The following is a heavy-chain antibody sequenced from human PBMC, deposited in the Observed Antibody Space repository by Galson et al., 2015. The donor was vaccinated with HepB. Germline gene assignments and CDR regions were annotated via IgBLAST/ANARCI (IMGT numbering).Heavy chain of an antibody. CDR3: VRWTSQHSGYDE. D-gene: IGHD5-12*01. J-gene: IGHJ4*02. CDR1: GFTFRSFA. V-gene: IGHV3-64D*06. Sequence: SLRLSCAASGFTFRSFAMHWVRQAPGKGPEFVSGIGISESSTHYTDSVKGRFGISRDNTKNTLYLQMSSLRLEDTAVYYCVRWTSQHSGYDEWGQGSQVTVSS. CDR2: IGISESST.